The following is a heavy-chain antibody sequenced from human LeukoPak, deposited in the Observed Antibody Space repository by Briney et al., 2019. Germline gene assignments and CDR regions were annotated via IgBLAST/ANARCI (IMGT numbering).Heavy chain of an antibody. Sequence: PGGSLRLSCAASGFTFSSYSMNWVRQAPGKGLEWVSSISSRSTHRYYADSVKGRFTISRDDAKNSLYLQMNSLRAEDTAVYYCVRDFDSWGQGTLVTVSS. CDR2: ISSRSTHR. J-gene: IGHJ5*01. V-gene: IGHV3-21*01. CDR1: GFTFSSYS. CDR3: VRDFDS.